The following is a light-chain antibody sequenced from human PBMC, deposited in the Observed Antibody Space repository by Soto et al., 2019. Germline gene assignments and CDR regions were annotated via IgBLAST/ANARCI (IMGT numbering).Light chain of an antibody. J-gene: IGKJ5*01. CDR2: GAS. CDR1: QSVSSSY. CDR3: QQYGSSRT. Sequence: EVVMTQSPATLSVSPGERATLSCRASQSVSSSYLAWYQQKPGQAPRLLIYGASSRATGIPDRFSGSGSRAVFILTISRLEPEYFALYYCQQYGSSRTFGQGTRLEIK. V-gene: IGKV3-20*01.